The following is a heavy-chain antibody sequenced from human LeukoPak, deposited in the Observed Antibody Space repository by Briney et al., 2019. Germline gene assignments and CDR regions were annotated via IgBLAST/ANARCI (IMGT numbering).Heavy chain of an antibody. CDR3: ARDFRGSVDAFDI. Sequence: KPSETLSLTCTVSGGSVSSGSYYWSWIRQPPGKGLEWIGYIYYSGRTNYNPSLKSRVSISVDTSKNQFSLKLSSVTAADTAVYYCARDFRGSVDAFDIWGQGTMVAVSS. J-gene: IGHJ3*02. V-gene: IGHV4-61*01. CDR2: IYYSGRT. CDR1: GGSVSSGSYY.